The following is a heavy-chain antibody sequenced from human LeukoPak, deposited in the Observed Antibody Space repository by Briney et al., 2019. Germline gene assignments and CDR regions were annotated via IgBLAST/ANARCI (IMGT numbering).Heavy chain of an antibody. Sequence: GGSLRLSCAASGFTFSSYGMHWVRQAPGKGLEWVAIISYDGSNKYYADSVQGRFIISRDNSKNTLYLQMNSLRAEDTAMYYCAKRGAMATRADFDYWGQGTLVTVSS. CDR1: GFTFSSYG. D-gene: IGHD5-24*01. CDR2: ISYDGSNK. J-gene: IGHJ4*02. V-gene: IGHV3-30*18. CDR3: AKRGAMATRADFDY.